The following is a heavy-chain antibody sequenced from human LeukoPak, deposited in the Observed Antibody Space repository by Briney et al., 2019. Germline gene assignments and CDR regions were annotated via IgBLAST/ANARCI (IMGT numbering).Heavy chain of an antibody. J-gene: IGHJ4*02. CDR2: ISGSGGST. Sequence: PGGSLRLSCAASGFTFSTYAMSWVRQAPGKGLEWVSAISGSGGSTYYADSVKGRFTISRDHSKNTLHLQMNSLRAEDTAVYYCAKGAGRWLQSPHFGYWGQGTLVSVSS. CDR3: AKGAGRWLQSPHFGY. D-gene: IGHD5-24*01. CDR1: GFTFSTYA. V-gene: IGHV3-23*01.